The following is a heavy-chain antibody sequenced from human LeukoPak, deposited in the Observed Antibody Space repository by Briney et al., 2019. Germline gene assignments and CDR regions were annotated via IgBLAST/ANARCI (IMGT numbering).Heavy chain of an antibody. D-gene: IGHD6-19*01. V-gene: IGHV3-11*01. Sequence: SGGSLRLSCAASGFTFSDYYMSWIRQAPGKGLEWVSYISSSGSTIYYADSVKGRFTISRDNAKNSLYLQMNSLRAEDTALYYCAKAITGYSGGWYGGYDYWGQGTLVTVSS. CDR2: ISSSGSTI. J-gene: IGHJ4*02. CDR3: AKAITGYSGGWYGGYDY. CDR1: GFTFSDYY.